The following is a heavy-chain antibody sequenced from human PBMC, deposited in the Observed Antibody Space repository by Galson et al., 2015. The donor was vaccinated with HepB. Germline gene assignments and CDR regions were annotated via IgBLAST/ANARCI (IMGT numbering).Heavy chain of an antibody. D-gene: IGHD5-18*01. CDR1: GGSISSYY. J-gene: IGHJ4*02. V-gene: IGHV4-59*08. CDR2: IYYSGST. Sequence: SETLSLTCTVSGGSISSYYWSWIRQPSGKGLEWIGYIYYSGSTNYNPSLKSRVTISVDTSKNQFSLKLSSVTAADTAVYYCARQERYSYGPYYFDYWGQGTLVTVSS. CDR3: ARQERYSYGPYYFDY.